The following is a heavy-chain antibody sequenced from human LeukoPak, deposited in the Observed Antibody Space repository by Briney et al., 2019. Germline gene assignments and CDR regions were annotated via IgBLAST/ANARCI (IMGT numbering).Heavy chain of an antibody. J-gene: IGHJ4*02. Sequence: SXXLSLTCTVSGGSISSGDYYWRWNRQPQGKGLEWIGYIYYSGSTYYNPGRKSRSTIRVKTAKNKFSQKLSSVTAADTAVYYCARQPLQYYYDSSGPDYWGQGTLVTVSS. D-gene: IGHD3-22*01. CDR3: ARQPLQYYYDSSGPDY. CDR2: IYYSGST. V-gene: IGHV4-30-4*08. CDR1: GGSISSGDYY.